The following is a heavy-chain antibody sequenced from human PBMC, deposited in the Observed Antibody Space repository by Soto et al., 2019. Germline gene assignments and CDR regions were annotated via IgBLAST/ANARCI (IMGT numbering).Heavy chain of an antibody. J-gene: IGHJ4*02. Sequence: QVQLVQSGAEVKKPGASVKVSCKASGYTFTSYAMHWVRQAPGQRLEWMGWINAGNGNTKYSQKFQGRVTITRDTSASTAYMELSSLRSEDTAVYYCARDLVGAVVNGFAYWGQGTLVTVSS. D-gene: IGHD2-15*01. CDR3: ARDLVGAVVNGFAY. CDR2: INAGNGNT. V-gene: IGHV1-3*01. CDR1: GYTFTSYA.